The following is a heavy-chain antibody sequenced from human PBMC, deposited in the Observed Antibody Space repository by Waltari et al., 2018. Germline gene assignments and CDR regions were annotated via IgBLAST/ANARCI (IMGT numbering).Heavy chain of an antibody. Sequence: EVQLVESGGGLVQPGGSLRLSCAASGFTFSSYWMSWVRQAPGKGLEWVANIKQDGSDKYYVDSVKGRFTISRDNAKNSLYLQMNSLRAEDTAVYYCASRSSSPPPGSGYWGQGTLVTVSS. D-gene: IGHD6-13*01. CDR2: IKQDGSDK. CDR1: GFTFSSYW. V-gene: IGHV3-7*01. CDR3: ASRSSSPPPGSGY. J-gene: IGHJ4*02.